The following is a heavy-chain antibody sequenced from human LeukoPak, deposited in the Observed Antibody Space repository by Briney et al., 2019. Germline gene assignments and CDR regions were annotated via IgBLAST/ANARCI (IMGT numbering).Heavy chain of an antibody. CDR3: ARESPCTNGVCYLNWFDP. CDR1: GGSISSGSYY. D-gene: IGHD2-8*01. J-gene: IGHJ5*02. Sequence: PSETLSLTCTVSGGSISSGSYYWSWIRQPAGKRLEWIGRIYTSGSTNYNPSLKSRVTISVDTSKNQFSLKLSSVTAADTAVYYCARESPCTNGVCYLNWFDPWGQGTLVTVSS. CDR2: IYTSGST. V-gene: IGHV4-61*02.